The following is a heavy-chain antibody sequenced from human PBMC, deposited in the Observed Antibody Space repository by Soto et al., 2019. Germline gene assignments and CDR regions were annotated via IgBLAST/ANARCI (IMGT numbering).Heavy chain of an antibody. V-gene: IGHV4-30-4*01. D-gene: IGHD3-22*01. CDR2: IYYSGST. CDR3: ARGRPDPYYYDTSGHYYVA. J-gene: IGHJ5*02. Sequence: PSETLSLTCTVSGVSISSGDYYWTWIRRPPGKGLEWIGYIYYSGSTYYNPSLKSRVTISVDTSKNQFSLKLSSVTAADSAVYSCARGRPDPYYYDTSGHYYVAWGQGTLVTVSS. CDR1: GVSISSGDYY.